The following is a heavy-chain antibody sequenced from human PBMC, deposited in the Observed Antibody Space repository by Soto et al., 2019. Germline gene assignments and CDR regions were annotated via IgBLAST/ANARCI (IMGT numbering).Heavy chain of an antibody. D-gene: IGHD6-19*01. J-gene: IGHJ6*02. CDR2: ISSSGSTI. CDR3: ARDHAGRVAGTRYYGMDV. CDR1: GFTFSSYE. V-gene: IGHV3-48*03. Sequence: EVQLVESGGGLVQPGGSLRLSCAASGFTFSSYEMNWVRQAPGKGLEWVSYISSSGSTIYYADSVKGRFTISRDNAKNLMYLEKKSLGGEETAVYYCARDHAGRVAGTRYYGMDVWGQGTTVTVSS.